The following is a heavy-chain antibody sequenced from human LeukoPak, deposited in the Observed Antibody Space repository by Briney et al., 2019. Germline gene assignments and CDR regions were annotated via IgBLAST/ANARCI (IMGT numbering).Heavy chain of an antibody. D-gene: IGHD2-2*01. CDR2: IYTSGST. CDR1: GGSVSSTSYY. J-gene: IGHJ1*01. Sequence: PSETLSLTCTVSGGSVSSTSYYWGWIRQPPGKGLEWIGRIYTSGSTNYNPSLKSRVTMSVDTSKNQFSLKLSSVTAADTAVYYCARELYCSSTSCPSQHWGQGTLVTVSS. CDR3: ARELYCSSTSCPSQH. V-gene: IGHV4-39*07.